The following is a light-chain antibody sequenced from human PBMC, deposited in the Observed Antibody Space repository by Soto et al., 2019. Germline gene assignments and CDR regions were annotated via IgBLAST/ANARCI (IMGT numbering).Light chain of an antibody. J-gene: IGKJ4*01. CDR2: GAS. CDR1: QGISSY. V-gene: IGKV1-9*01. Sequence: IQWTQSPSSLSASVGDRVTITCRASQGISSYLAWYQQKPGKAPNLLIYGASTLQSGVPSRFSGSGSGTDFTLTISSLQPEDFAIYYCQQLNSYPFTFGGGTKVEIK. CDR3: QQLNSYPFT.